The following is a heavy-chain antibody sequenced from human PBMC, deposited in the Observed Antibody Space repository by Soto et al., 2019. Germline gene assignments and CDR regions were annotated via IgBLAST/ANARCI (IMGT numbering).Heavy chain of an antibody. CDR2: IITGNGNT. CDR3: VRANYFDY. Sequence: QVQLVQSGAEEKKPGASVKVSCKASGYTLTSYPMQWVRQAPGQRLEWMGWIITGNGNTKYSQKFQGRVTITRDTSATTDYMELSSLRSEDTAVYYCVRANYFDYWGQGTLVTVSS. CDR1: GYTLTSYP. J-gene: IGHJ4*02. V-gene: IGHV1-3*04.